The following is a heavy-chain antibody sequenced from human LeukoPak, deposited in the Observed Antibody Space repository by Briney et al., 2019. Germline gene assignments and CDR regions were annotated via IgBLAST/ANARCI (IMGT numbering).Heavy chain of an antibody. CDR2: IKYDGGHT. CDR3: ATARRQGYNLVDS. Sequence: PGGALRLSCAASGFIFSNYWMLWVRQAPGKGLVWVARIKYDGGHTDFADSVKGRVTISRDNANNPLFLQMNSLRAEDTAVYYCATARRQGYNLVDSWGQGTLVTVSS. CDR1: GFIFSNYW. V-gene: IGHV3-74*01. J-gene: IGHJ5*02. D-gene: IGHD5-24*01.